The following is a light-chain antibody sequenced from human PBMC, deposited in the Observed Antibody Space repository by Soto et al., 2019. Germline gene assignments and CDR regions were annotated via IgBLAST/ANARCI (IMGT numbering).Light chain of an antibody. V-gene: IGKV3-15*01. CDR2: GAS. J-gene: IGKJ5*01. CDR1: QSVSSN. Sequence: EIVMTQSPATLSVSPGERATLSCRASQSVSSNLAWFQHKPGQAPRLLIYGASTRATGIPARFSGSGSGAEFTLTISSLQAEDFAVYFCQHYDDCPITFGQGTRLEIK. CDR3: QHYDDCPIT.